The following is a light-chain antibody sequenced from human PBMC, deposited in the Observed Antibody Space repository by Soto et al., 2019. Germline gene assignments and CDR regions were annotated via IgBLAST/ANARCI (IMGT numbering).Light chain of an antibody. CDR3: SSSTSSSSYV. Sequence: QSVLTQPASVSGSPGQSIAISCTGTSSDVGGYNYVSWYQQHPGKAPKLMIYDVSNRPSGVSNRFSGSKSGNTASLTISGLQAEDEAYYYRSSSTSSSSYVFGTWTKVPV. J-gene: IGLJ1*01. CDR1: SSDVGGYNY. CDR2: DVS. V-gene: IGLV2-14*01.